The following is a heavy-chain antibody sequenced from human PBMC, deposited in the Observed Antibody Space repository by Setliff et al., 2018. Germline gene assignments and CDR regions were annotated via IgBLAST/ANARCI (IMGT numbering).Heavy chain of an antibody. V-gene: IGHV1-69*10. J-gene: IGHJ4*02. Sequence: ASVKVSCKASGGTFSSYAISWVRQAPGQGLEWMGGIIPILGIANYAQKFQGRVTISRDNAKKSLYLQMNSLRADDTAVYYCARPTTRDLDYWGQGTLVTVSS. CDR1: GGTFSSYA. CDR3: ARPTTRDLDY. CDR2: IIPILGIA.